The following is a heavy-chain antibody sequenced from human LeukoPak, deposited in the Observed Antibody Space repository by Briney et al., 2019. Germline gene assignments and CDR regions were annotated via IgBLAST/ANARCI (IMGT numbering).Heavy chain of an antibody. J-gene: IGHJ3*02. CDR1: GGSISSYY. D-gene: IGHD6-13*01. CDR3: AREGVAAAGTSAFDI. V-gene: IGHV4-59*01. CDR2: IYYSGST. Sequence: SETLSLTCTVSGGSISSYYWSRIRQPPGKGLEWIGYIYYSGSTNYNPSLKSRVTISVDTSKNQFSLKLSSVTAADTAVYYCAREGVAAAGTSAFDIWGQGIMVTVSS.